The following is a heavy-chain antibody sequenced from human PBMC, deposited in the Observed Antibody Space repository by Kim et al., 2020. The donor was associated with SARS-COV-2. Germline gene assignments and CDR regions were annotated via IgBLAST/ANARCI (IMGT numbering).Heavy chain of an antibody. CDR1: GGTFSSYA. D-gene: IGHD2-2*02. V-gene: IGHV1-69*13. CDR3: ARPDIVVVPAAIGHYYYGMDV. J-gene: IGHJ6*02. Sequence: SVKVSCKASGGTFSSYAISWVRQAPGQGLEWMGGIIPIFGTANYAQKFQGRVTITADESTSTAYMELSSLRSEDTAVYYCARPDIVVVPAAIGHYYYGMDVWGQGTTVTVSS. CDR2: IIPIFGTA.